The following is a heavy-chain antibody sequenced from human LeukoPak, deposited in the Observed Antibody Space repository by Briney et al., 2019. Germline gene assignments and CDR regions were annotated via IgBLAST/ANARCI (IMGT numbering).Heavy chain of an antibody. J-gene: IGHJ6*03. CDR3: ARAVGSGSFQTYYYYMDV. D-gene: IGHD3-10*01. CDR2: IYTSGST. Sequence: SETLSLTCTVSGGSISSYYWSWIRQPAGKGLEWIGRIYTSGSTNYNPSLKSRVTMSVDTSKNQFSLRLSSVTAADTAVYYCARAVGSGSFQTYYYYMDVWGKGTTVTISS. V-gene: IGHV4-4*07. CDR1: GGSISSYY.